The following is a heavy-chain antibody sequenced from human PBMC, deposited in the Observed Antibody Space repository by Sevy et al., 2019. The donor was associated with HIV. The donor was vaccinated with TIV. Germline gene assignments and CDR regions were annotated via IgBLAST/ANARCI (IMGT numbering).Heavy chain of an antibody. CDR3: ASGWLVRGNAFDI. D-gene: IGHD6-19*01. V-gene: IGHV3-74*01. CDR2: INSDGSST. Sequence: GGSLRLSCAASGFTFSSYWMHWVRQAPGKGLVWVSRINSDGSSTSYADSVKGRFTISRDNAKNTLYLQMNSLRAEGTAVYYCASGWLVRGNAFDIWGQGTMVTVSS. CDR1: GFTFSSYW. J-gene: IGHJ3*02.